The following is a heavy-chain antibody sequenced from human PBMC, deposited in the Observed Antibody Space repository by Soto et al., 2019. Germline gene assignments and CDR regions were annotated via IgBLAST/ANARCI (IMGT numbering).Heavy chain of an antibody. Sequence: QITLKESGPTLVKPTQTLTLTCTFSGFSLSTSGVGVGWIRQPPGKPLEWLPLIYWDDDKRNSPSLKSRLTSTKDTTHKQVVPTKTNTVPVANTTVYCGHRSPGDIRGSRHFYYWGQGTLVTVSS. CDR1: GFSLSTSGVG. J-gene: IGHJ4*02. CDR2: IYWDDDK. CDR3: GHRSPGDIRGSRHFYY. V-gene: IGHV2-5*02. D-gene: IGHD2-15*01.